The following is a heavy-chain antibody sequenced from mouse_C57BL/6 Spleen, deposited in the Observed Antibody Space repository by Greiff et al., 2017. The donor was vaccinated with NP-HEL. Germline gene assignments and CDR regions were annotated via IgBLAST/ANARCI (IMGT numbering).Heavy chain of an antibody. CDR2: IHPNSGST. Sequence: QVQLQQSGAELVKPGASVKLSCKASGYTFTSYWMHWVKQRPGQGLEWIGMIHPNSGSTNYNEKFKSKATLTVDKSSSTAYMQLSSLTSEDSAVYYCARPSTVVTDWFAYWGQGTLVTVSA. CDR1: GYTFTSYW. V-gene: IGHV1-64*01. CDR3: ARPSTVVTDWFAY. J-gene: IGHJ3*01. D-gene: IGHD1-1*01.